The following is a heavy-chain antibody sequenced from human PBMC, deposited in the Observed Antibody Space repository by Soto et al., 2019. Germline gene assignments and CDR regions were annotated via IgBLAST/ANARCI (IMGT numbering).Heavy chain of an antibody. CDR2: INAGNGNT. CDR3: AIGQQQQEPIYYYYGRDV. D-gene: IGHD6-13*01. J-gene: IGHJ6*02. CDR1: GYTFTSYA. V-gene: IGHV1-3*01. Sequence: ASVKVSCKASGYTFTSYAMHWVRQAPGQRLEWMGWINAGNGNTKYSQKFQGRVTITRDTSASTAYMELSSLRSEDTAVYYCAIGQQQQEPIYYYYGRDVWGQGTTGTVSS.